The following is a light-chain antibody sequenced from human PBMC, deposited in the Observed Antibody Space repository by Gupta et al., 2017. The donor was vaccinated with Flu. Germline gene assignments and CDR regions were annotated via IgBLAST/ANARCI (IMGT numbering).Light chain of an antibody. V-gene: IGLV2-11*01. CDR1: ATYVGNFDS. J-gene: IGLJ2*01. Sequence: QSPLTQPRSVSGSPGPSVTMSCIGAATYVGNFDSLSWYHQRPGGAPQLSISHLNQRAAGVSDRLSASKSGHTGYLTISGRHVDDGGYYFCCGFGGSGHGTFGAGTKVTVL. CDR3: CGFGGSGHGT. CDR2: HLN.